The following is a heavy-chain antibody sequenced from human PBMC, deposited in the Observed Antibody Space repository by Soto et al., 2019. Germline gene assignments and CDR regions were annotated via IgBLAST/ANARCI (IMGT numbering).Heavy chain of an antibody. J-gene: IGHJ4*02. CDR1: GFKFSNYA. Sequence: EVQMLASGGGLGQPGGSLRLSCAASGFKFSNYAMSWVRQAPGKGLEWDSLISATGGGTYYADSVKGRFTISRDNSHHTLYLQVHSLNAEDTAVYYWAKDRRAGGNSAFYFDFWGQGAQVTVSS. CDR3: AKDRRAGGNSAFYFDF. D-gene: IGHD3-16*01. CDR2: ISATGGGT. V-gene: IGHV3-23*01.